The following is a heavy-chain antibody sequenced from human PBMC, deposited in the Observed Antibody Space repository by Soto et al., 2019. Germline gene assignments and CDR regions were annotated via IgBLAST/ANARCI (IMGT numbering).Heavy chain of an antibody. J-gene: IGHJ4*02. V-gene: IGHV4-59*08. D-gene: IGHD5-12*01. CDR1: GGSIRSYY. CDR2: IYYSGST. Sequence: SDTLSLTCTVSGGSIRSYYRSWIRQPPGKGLEWIGYIYYSGSTNYNPSLKSRVTISVDTSKNQFSLKLSSVTAADTAVYYCARAPRWMGGHDSGHYFDYWGQGTLVTVS. CDR3: ARAPRWMGGHDSGHYFDY.